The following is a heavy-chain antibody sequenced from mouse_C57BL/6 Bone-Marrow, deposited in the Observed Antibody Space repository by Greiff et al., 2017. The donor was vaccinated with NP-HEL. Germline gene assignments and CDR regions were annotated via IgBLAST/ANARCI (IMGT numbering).Heavy chain of an antibody. V-gene: IGHV5-12*01. CDR2: ISNGGGST. CDR1: GFNFSDYY. CDR3: ARPRYYYGSSYHAMDY. J-gene: IGHJ4*01. D-gene: IGHD1-1*01. Sequence: EVHLVESGGGLVQPGGSLKLSCAASGFNFSDYYMYWVRQTPEKRLEWVAYISNGGGSTYYPDTVKGRFTISRDNAKNTLYLQMSRLKSEDTAMYYCARPRYYYGSSYHAMDYWGQGTSVTVSS.